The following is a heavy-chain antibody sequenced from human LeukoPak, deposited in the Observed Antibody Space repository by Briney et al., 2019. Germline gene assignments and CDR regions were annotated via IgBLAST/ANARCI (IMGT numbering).Heavy chain of an antibody. J-gene: IGHJ4*02. V-gene: IGHV4-34*01. D-gene: IGHD2-2*01. Sequence: PSETLSLTCAVSGGSINTINYSWSWIRQPPGKGLEWIGEINHSGSTNYNPSLKSRVTISVDTSKNQFSLKLSSVTAADTAVYYCARRGGIVVVPAAFFDYWGQGTLVTVSS. CDR1: GGSINTINYS. CDR2: INHSGST. CDR3: ARRGGIVVVPAAFFDY.